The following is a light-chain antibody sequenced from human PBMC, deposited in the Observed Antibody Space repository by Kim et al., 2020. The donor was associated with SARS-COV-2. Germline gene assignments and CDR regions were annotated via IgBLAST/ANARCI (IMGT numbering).Light chain of an antibody. CDR3: QQYGSSPQT. CDR2: GAS. CDR1: KSVSSSY. Sequence: EIVLTQSPGTLSLSPGERATLSCRASKSVSSSYLAWYQQKPGQAPRLLIYGASSRATGIPDRFSGSGSGTDFTLTISRLEPEDFAVYYCQQYGSSPQTFGQGTKLEI. J-gene: IGKJ2*01. V-gene: IGKV3-20*01.